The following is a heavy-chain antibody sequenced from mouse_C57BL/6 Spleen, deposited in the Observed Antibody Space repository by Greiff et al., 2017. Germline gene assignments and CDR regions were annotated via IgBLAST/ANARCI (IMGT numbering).Heavy chain of an antibody. CDR1: CYTFTSYT. Sequence: QVQLQQSGAELARPGASVKMSCKASCYTFTSYTMHWVKQRPGQGLEWIGYINPSSGYTKYNQKFKDKATLTADKSSSTAYMQLSSLTSEDSAVYYCARWGLRGGDYWGQGTTLTVSS. CDR3: ARWGLRGGDY. D-gene: IGHD2-4*01. CDR2: INPSSGYT. V-gene: IGHV1-4*01. J-gene: IGHJ2*01.